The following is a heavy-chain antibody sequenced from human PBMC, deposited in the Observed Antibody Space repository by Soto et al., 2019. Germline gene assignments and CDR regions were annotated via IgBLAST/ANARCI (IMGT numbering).Heavy chain of an antibody. CDR2: LSRSGGAT. D-gene: IGHD1-7*01. V-gene: IGHV3-23*01. Sequence: LRLSCTASGFNTRFYSMSWVRQTPGKGLEWVAALSRSGGATYYADSVRGRFTISRDASKDTLFLQMSNLRAEDTALYYCSKGEMSTIRNSFDPWGQGTLVTVSS. J-gene: IGHJ5*02. CDR3: SKGEMSTIRNSFDP. CDR1: GFNTRFYS.